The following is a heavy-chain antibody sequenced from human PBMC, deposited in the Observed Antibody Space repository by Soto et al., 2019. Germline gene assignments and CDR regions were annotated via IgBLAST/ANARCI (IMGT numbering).Heavy chain of an antibody. D-gene: IGHD6-13*01. V-gene: IGHV3-30-3*01. CDR1: GFTFSSYA. Sequence: GGSLRLSCAASGFTFSSYALHWVRQAPGKGLEWVAVISYDGSNKYYADSVKGRFTISRDISKNTLYLQMNSLRAEDTAVYYCARXLDSSSWNRGRSDALDIWGQGTMFTVSS. CDR2: ISYDGSNK. CDR3: ARXLDSSSWNRGRSDALDI. J-gene: IGHJ3*02.